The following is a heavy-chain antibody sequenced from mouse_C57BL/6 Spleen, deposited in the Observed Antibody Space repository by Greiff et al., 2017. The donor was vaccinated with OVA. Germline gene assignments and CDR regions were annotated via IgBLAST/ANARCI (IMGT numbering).Heavy chain of an antibody. CDR3: AREDYDYDGAMDY. D-gene: IGHD2-4*01. Sequence: QVQLQQPGAGLVKPGASVKLSCKASGYTFTSYWMHWVQQSPGQGLEWIGMIHPNSGSTTYNEKVKSKATLTVYKSSSTAYMQLSSLTSEDSAVYYCAREDYDYDGAMDYWGQGTSVTVSS. J-gene: IGHJ4*01. CDR1: GYTFTSYW. V-gene: IGHV1-64*01. CDR2: IHPNSGST.